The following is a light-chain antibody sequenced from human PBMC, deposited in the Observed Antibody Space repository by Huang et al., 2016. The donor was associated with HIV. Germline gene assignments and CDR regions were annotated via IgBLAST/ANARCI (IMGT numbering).Light chain of an antibody. Sequence: EIVLTQSPGTLSLSPGERATLSCRASQSVSSSYLAWYQQKPGQAPRLLIYGASSRATGIPDRFSGSGSGTDFTLTSSRLEPEDFAVYYCQQYDSSPRVYTCGQGTKLEIK. J-gene: IGKJ2*01. CDR2: GAS. CDR1: QSVSSSY. V-gene: IGKV3-20*01. CDR3: QQYDSSPRVYT.